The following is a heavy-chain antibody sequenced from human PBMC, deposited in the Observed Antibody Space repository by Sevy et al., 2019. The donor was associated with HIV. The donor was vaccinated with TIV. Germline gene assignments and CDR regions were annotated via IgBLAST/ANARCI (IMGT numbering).Heavy chain of an antibody. CDR1: GGTFSSYA. CDR3: ARGGRIAVAGQGGFDY. J-gene: IGHJ4*02. D-gene: IGHD6-19*01. CDR2: IIPIFGTA. V-gene: IGHV1-69*13. Sequence: SVKVSCKASGGTFSSYAIRWVRQAPGQGLEWMGGIIPIFGTANYAQKFQGRVTITADESTSTAYMELSSLRSEDTAVYYCARGGRIAVAGQGGFDYWGQGTLVTVSS.